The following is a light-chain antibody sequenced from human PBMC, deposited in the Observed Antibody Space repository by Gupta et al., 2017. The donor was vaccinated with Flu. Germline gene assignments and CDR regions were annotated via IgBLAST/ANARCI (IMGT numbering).Light chain of an antibody. Sequence: QSALTQPASVSGSPGQSITISCTGTSSDVGAYNYVSWYQQHPGKAPKLIIYEVTNRPSGVSNRFSGSKSGNTASLTISGLQAEDEAVYYCCSYTSSTTLVFGGGTEVTVV. V-gene: IGLV2-14*01. J-gene: IGLJ3*02. CDR3: CSYTSSTTLV. CDR1: SSDVGAYNY. CDR2: EVT.